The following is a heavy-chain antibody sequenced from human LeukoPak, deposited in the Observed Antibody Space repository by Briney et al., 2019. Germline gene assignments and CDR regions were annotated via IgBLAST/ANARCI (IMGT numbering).Heavy chain of an antibody. D-gene: IGHD6-13*01. J-gene: IGHJ6*04. CDR1: GGSLSGYY. Sequence: TSETLSLTCAVYGGSLSGYYWSCLRQPPGKGLEWIGDINHSGSTNYNPSLKSRVTISVDTSKNQFSLKLSSVTAADTAVYYCARGYSSSWYYYGMDVWGKGTTVTVSS. CDR3: ARGYSSSWYYYGMDV. CDR2: INHSGST. V-gene: IGHV4-34*01.